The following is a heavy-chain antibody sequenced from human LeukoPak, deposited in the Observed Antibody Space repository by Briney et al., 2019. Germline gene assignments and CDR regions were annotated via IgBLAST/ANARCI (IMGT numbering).Heavy chain of an antibody. J-gene: IGHJ3*02. CDR2: ISGSGGST. V-gene: IGHV3-23*01. Sequence: PGGSLRLSCAASGFTFSSYAMSWVRQAPGKGLEWVSAISGSGGSTYYADSVKGRFTISRDNSKNTLYLQMNSLRAEDTAVYYCAKVSVEGIWFGELFIGDDAFDIWGQGTMVTVSS. CDR3: AKVSVEGIWFGELFIGDDAFDI. CDR1: GFTFSSYA. D-gene: IGHD3-10*01.